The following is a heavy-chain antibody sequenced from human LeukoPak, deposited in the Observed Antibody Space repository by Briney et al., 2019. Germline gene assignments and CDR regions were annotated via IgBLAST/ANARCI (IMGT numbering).Heavy chain of an antibody. Sequence: SETLSLTCTVSGGSISSHYWSWIRQPPGKGLEWIGYIYYSGSTNYNPSLKSRVTISVDTSKNQFSLKLSSVTAADTAVYYCAREMYDRIAAAEEYYYYIDVWGKGTTVTVSS. D-gene: IGHD6-13*01. CDR2: IYYSGST. V-gene: IGHV4-59*11. CDR1: GGSISSHY. CDR3: AREMYDRIAAAEEYYYYIDV. J-gene: IGHJ6*03.